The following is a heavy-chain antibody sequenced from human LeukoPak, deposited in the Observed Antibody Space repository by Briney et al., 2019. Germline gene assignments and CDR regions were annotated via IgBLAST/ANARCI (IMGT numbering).Heavy chain of an antibody. CDR3: AKGQLVDYGMDV. J-gene: IGHJ6*02. CDR2: MSYDGGHK. CDR1: GFTFSSYA. Sequence: GRSLRLSCAASGFTFSSYAMHWVRQAPGKGLEWVAVMSYDGGHKYYADSVKGRFTISRDNSKNTLYLQMNSLRAEDTALYYCAKGQLVDYGMDVWGQGTTVTASS. V-gene: IGHV3-30*18. D-gene: IGHD6-6*01.